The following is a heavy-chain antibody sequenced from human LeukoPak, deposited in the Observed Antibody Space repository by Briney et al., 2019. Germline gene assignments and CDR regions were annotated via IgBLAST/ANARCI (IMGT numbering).Heavy chain of an antibody. Sequence: SETLSLTCAVYGGSFSGYYWSWIRQPPGKGLEWIGEINHSGSTNYNPSLKSRVTISVDTSPNQFSLQLSSVTAADTAVYYCASRYCSGGSCLFDYWGQGTLVTVSS. V-gene: IGHV4-34*01. CDR2: INHSGST. CDR3: ASRYCSGGSCLFDY. CDR1: GGSFSGYY. J-gene: IGHJ4*02. D-gene: IGHD2-15*01.